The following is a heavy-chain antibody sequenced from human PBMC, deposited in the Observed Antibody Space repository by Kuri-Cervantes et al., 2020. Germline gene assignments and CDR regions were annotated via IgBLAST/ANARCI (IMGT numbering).Heavy chain of an antibody. Sequence: GGSLRLSCAASGFTFSSYWMHWVRQAPGKGLVWVSRINSDGSSTSYADSVKGRFTISRDNAKNTLYPQMNSLRAEDTALYYCARVSGTYSYNAFDYWGQGTLVTVSS. J-gene: IGHJ4*02. CDR3: ARVSGTYSYNAFDY. CDR1: GFTFSSYW. D-gene: IGHD3-3*01. CDR2: INSDGSST. V-gene: IGHV3-74*01.